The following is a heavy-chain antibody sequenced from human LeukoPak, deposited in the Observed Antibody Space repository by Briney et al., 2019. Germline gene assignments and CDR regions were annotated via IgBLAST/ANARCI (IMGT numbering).Heavy chain of an antibody. CDR3: AKMRDYGDNYYFDY. Sequence: GGSLRLSCAASGFTFSSYAMHWVRQAPGKGLEWVAVISYDGSNKYYADSVKGRFTISRDNSKNTLYLQMNSLRAEDTAVYYCAKMRDYGDNYYFDYWGQGTLVTVSS. V-gene: IGHV3-30*04. J-gene: IGHJ4*02. CDR1: GFTFSSYA. CDR2: ISYDGSNK. D-gene: IGHD4-17*01.